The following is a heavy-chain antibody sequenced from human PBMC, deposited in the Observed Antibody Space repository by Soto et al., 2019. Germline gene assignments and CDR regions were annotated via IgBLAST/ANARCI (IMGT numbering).Heavy chain of an antibody. CDR2: IWYDGSNK. CDR1: GFTFSSYG. V-gene: IGHV3-33*01. Sequence: PVGSLRLSCAASGFTFSSYGMHWVRQAPGKGLEWVAVIWYDGSNKYYADSVKGRFTISRDNSKNTLYLQMNSLRAEDTAVYYCAREQWLVRGAFDIWGQGTMVTVSS. CDR3: AREQWLVRGAFDI. J-gene: IGHJ3*02. D-gene: IGHD6-19*01.